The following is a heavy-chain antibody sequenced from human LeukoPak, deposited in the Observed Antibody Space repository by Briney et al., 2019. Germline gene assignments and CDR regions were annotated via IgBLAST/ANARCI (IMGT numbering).Heavy chain of an antibody. CDR1: GFTFSSYW. J-gene: IGHJ4*02. D-gene: IGHD3-3*01. CDR2: INSDGSST. V-gene: IGHV3-74*01. CDR3: ARDRTYVFWSGYFPDY. Sequence: PGGSLRLSCAASGFTFSSYWMHWVRQAPGEGLVWVSRINSDGSSTSYADSVTGRFTISRDTGKHTLYLQMNSLRAEDTAVYYCARDRTYVFWSGYFPDYWGQGTLVTVSS.